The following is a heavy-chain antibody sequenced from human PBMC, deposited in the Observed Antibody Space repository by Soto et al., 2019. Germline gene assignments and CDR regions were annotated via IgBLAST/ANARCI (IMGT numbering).Heavy chain of an antibody. D-gene: IGHD3-3*01. CDR3: AKDEILYDFWSGYSYGMDV. J-gene: IGHJ6*02. CDR1: GFTFSSYA. CDR2: ISGSGGST. V-gene: IGHV3-23*01. Sequence: PGGSLRLSCAASGFTFSSYAMSWVRQAPGKGLEWVSAISGSGGSTYYADSVKGRFTISRDNSKNTLYLQMNSLRAEDTAVYYCAKDEILYDFWSGYSYGMDVWGQGTTVTAP.